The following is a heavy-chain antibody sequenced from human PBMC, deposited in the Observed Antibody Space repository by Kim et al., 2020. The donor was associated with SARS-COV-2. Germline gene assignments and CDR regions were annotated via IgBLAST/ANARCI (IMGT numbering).Heavy chain of an antibody. CDR3: AGETIVVVPEGWFDP. Sequence: SVKVSCKASGGTFSSYAISWVRQAPGQGLEWMGGIIPIFGTANYAQKFQGRVTITADESTSTAYMELSSLRSEDTAVYYCAGETIVVVPEGWFDPWGQGTLVTVSS. CDR2: IIPIFGTA. D-gene: IGHD3-22*01. V-gene: IGHV1-69*13. J-gene: IGHJ5*02. CDR1: GGTFSSYA.